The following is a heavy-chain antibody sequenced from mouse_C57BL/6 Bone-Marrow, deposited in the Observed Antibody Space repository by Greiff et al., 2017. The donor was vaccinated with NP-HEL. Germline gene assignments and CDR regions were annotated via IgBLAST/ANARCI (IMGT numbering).Heavy chain of an antibody. CDR2: IYPGGGYT. D-gene: IGHD2-1*01. CDR3: AIYYGNPYAMDY. J-gene: IGHJ4*01. CDR1: GYTFTNYW. V-gene: IGHV1-63*01. Sequence: QVQLQQSGAELVRPGTSVKMSCKASGYTFTNYWIGWAKQRPGHGLEWIGDIYPGGGYTNYNEKFKGKATLPADKSSSTAYMQFSSLTSEDSAIYYCAIYYGNPYAMDYWGQGTSVTVSS.